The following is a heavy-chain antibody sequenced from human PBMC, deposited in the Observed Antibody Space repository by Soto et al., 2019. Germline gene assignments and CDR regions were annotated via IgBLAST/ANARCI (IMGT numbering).Heavy chain of an antibody. D-gene: IGHD2-21*01. CDR1: GDTFTSYG. Sequence: ASVKVSCKACGDTFTSYGISWVRQAPGQGLEWMGWISAYNGNTNYAQKLQGRVTMTTDTSTSTAYLQWSSLKPSDTAIYYCARRRRINAGMDVWGQGTTVTVSS. CDR3: ARRRRINAGMDV. J-gene: IGHJ6*02. V-gene: IGHV1-18*04. CDR2: ISAYNGNT.